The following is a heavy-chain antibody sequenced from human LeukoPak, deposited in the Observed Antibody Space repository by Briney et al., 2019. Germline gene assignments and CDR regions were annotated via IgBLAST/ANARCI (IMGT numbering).Heavy chain of an antibody. Sequence: GGSLRLSCAASGFTFSRFTMNWVRQAPGKGLEWVSTISGSGDSAYYADSVKGRFTISRDNSKNTLYLQMNSLRAEDTAVYYCAKGLGSYLGALDYWGQGTLVTVSS. CDR1: GFTFSRFT. J-gene: IGHJ4*02. V-gene: IGHV3-23*01. CDR2: ISGSGDSA. CDR3: AKGLGSYLGALDY. D-gene: IGHD3-10*01.